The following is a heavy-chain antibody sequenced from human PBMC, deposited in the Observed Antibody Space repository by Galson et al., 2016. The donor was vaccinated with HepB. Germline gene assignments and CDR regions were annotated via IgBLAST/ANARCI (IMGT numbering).Heavy chain of an antibody. Sequence: SLRLSCAASGFTFSGYAMSWVRQAPGKGLECVSSISGNGGTTYYADSVKGRFTISRDNSRSTLYLQMHSLRADDTAIYYCTKQLGDYPASDSWGQGTLVTVSS. D-gene: IGHD4-17*01. J-gene: IGHJ3*01. V-gene: IGHV3-23*01. CDR2: ISGNGGTT. CDR1: GFTFSGYA. CDR3: TKQLGDYPASDS.